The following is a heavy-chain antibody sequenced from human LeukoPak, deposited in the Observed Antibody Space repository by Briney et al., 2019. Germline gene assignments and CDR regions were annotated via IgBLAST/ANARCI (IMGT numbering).Heavy chain of an antibody. CDR2: IKEDGSEK. J-gene: IGHJ4*02. D-gene: IGHD5-18*01. CDR3: ARQRHNYGYSFLDY. Sequence: GGSLRLSCAASGFTFSSYAMGWVRQAPGKGLEWVANIKEDGSEKNYVYSVKGRFTISRDNAKNSLYLQMNSLRAEDTAVYYCARQRHNYGYSFLDYWGQGTLVTVSS. V-gene: IGHV3-7*01. CDR1: GFTFSSYA.